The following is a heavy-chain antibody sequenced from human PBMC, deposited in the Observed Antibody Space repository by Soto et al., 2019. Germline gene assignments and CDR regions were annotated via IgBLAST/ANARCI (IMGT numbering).Heavy chain of an antibody. CDR1: GGSLSSYY. J-gene: IGHJ5*02. V-gene: IGHV4-59*01. D-gene: IGHD6-25*01. CDR3: GSVRPSGYVLS. Sequence: PSKTLSLTCTVSGGSLSSYYWTWIRQSPGKGLEWIGYVYFSGNTNYNPSLKSRVTISIDTSKNQFSLRLASVTAADTAFYYCGSVRPSGYVLSWGQGTLVTASS. CDR2: VYFSGNT.